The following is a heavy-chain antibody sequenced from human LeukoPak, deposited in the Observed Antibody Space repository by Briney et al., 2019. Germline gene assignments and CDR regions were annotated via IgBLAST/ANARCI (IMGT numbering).Heavy chain of an antibody. V-gene: IGHV4-39*01. J-gene: IGHJ4*02. D-gene: IGHD3-16*02. CDR2: IYYSGST. CDR3: ARHVSGDYVWGSYRYYREYYFDY. Sequence: GSLRLSCAASGFTVSSNYMSWIRQPPGKGLEWIGSIYYSGSTYYNPSLKSRVTISVDTSKNQFSLKLSSVTAADTAVYYCARHVSGDYVWGSYRYYREYYFDYWGQGTLVTVSS. CDR1: GFTVSSNY.